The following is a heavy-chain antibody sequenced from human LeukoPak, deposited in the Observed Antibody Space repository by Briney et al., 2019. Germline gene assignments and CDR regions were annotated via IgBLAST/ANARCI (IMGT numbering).Heavy chain of an antibody. CDR1: GFTFSAFA. J-gene: IGHJ3*02. V-gene: IGHV3-23*01. CDR2: ITSDGDNT. D-gene: IGHD3-22*01. CDR3: AKDMIVVVDAFDI. Sequence: GGSLRLSCAASGFTFSAFAMTWVRQAPGKGLEWVSTITSDGDNTYSADPVKGRITFSRDNSKNTLSLQLRSLRAEDTAVYYCAKDMIVVVDAFDIWGQGTMVTVSS.